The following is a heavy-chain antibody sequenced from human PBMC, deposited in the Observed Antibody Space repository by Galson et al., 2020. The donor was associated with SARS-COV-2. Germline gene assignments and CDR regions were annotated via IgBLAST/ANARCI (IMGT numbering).Heavy chain of an antibody. J-gene: IGHJ1*01. Sequence: GESLKISCAASGFTFSNYAMAWVRQAPGKGLEWVSLLNNRGDDTYYANSMRGRFTISRDNSRNILYLQIYNLRAEDTAIYYCAKEGGSGWATDYFQDWGQGTLVTVSS. V-gene: IGHV3-23*01. D-gene: IGHD6-19*01. CDR2: LNNRGDDT. CDR1: GFTFSNYA. CDR3: AKEGGSGWATDYFQD.